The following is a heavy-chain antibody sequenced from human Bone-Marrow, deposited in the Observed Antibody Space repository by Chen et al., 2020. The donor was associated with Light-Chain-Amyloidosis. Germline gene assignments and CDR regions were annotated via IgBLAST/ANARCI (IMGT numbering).Heavy chain of an antibody. Sequence: EVQLEQSGPEVKKPGESLKISCKGSGYTFPNYWIGWVRQMTGKGLEWLGVIYPDDSDARYSPSFEGQVTIAADTSITTAYLQWRSLKASDTAMYYCARRRDGYNFDYWGQGTLVTVSS. J-gene: IGHJ4*02. CDR3: ARRRDGYNFDY. V-gene: IGHV5-51*01. CDR1: GYTFPNYW. CDR2: IYPDDSDA. D-gene: IGHD5-12*01.